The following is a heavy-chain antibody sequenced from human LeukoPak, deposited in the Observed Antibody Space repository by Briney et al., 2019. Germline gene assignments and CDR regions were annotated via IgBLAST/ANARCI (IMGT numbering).Heavy chain of an antibody. CDR1: GYSISGGYY. V-gene: IGHV4-38-2*02. CDR2: IFHSGST. Sequence: PSETLSLTCTVSGYSISGGYYWGWIRRPPGEGLDWIGSIFHSGSTYYNPSLKSRVTISVDTSKNQFSLKLSSVTAADTAVYYCARDRGDSSGFPDAFDIWGQGTMVTVSS. J-gene: IGHJ3*02. D-gene: IGHD3-22*01. CDR3: ARDRGDSSGFPDAFDI.